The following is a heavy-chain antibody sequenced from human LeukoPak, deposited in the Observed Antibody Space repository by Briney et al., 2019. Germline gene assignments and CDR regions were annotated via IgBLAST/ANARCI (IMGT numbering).Heavy chain of an antibody. CDR2: ISYDGSNK. CDR1: GFTFSNYA. V-gene: IGHV3-30*04. Sequence: PGRSLRLSCAASGFTFSNYAVHWVRQAPGKGLERVAFISYDGSNKYYADSVKGRFTISRDNSQNTLYLQMSSLRAEDTAVYYCARAPTRDPSGANHIFDYWGQGTLVTVSS. J-gene: IGHJ4*02. CDR3: ARAPTRDPSGANHIFDY. D-gene: IGHD4/OR15-4a*01.